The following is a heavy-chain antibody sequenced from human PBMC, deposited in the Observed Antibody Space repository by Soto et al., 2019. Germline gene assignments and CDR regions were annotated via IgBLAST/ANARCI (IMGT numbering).Heavy chain of an antibody. J-gene: IGHJ5*02. D-gene: IGHD6-6*01. V-gene: IGHV4-39*01. CDR3: ARHVREYSSSSILSVFDP. Sequence: SATLSLTCTVSGGSISSSSYYWGWIRQPPGKGLEWIGSIYYSGSTYYNPSLKSRVTISVDTSKNHFSLKLSSVTAADTAVYYCARHVREYSSSSILSVFDPWGQGTLVTVSS. CDR1: GGSISSSSYY. CDR2: IYYSGST.